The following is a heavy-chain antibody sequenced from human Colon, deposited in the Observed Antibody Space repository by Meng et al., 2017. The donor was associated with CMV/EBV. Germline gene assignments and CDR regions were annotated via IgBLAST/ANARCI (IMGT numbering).Heavy chain of an antibody. Sequence: KASGYRFSSYGFSWVRQDPGQGLEWMGWIGAHTGNTNYAQKFQDRVTMTTDMSTSTAYMELRSLRSDDTAVYYCARDKGGYAGGGDHWGQGTLVTVSS. CDR3: ARDKGGYAGGGDH. V-gene: IGHV1-18*01. CDR1: GYRFSSYG. CDR2: IGAHTGNT. D-gene: IGHD5-12*01. J-gene: IGHJ4*02.